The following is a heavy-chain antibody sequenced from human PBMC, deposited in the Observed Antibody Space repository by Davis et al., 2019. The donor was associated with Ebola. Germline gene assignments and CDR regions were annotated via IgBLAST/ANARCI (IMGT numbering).Heavy chain of an antibody. CDR2: IYPGDSDT. J-gene: IGHJ4*02. CDR1: GNSFTSHW. CDR3: ARRDSSGYFLFDS. V-gene: IGHV5-51*01. Sequence: GESLKISCKDSGNSFTSHWIGWVRQMPGKGLEWMGIIYPGDSDTRYSPSFQGQVTISADKSLSTAYLQWSSLKASDTAMYYCARRDSSGYFLFDSWGQGTQVTVSS. D-gene: IGHD3-22*01.